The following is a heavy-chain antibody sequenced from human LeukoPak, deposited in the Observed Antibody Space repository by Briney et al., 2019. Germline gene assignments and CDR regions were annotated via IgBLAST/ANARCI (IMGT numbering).Heavy chain of an antibody. CDR2: IFFSGST. Sequence: SETLSLTCSVSGGSFSSYYWTWIRQPPGKGLEWIGYIFFSGSTNYSPSLKSRVTISIDTSKNQFSLKLSSVTAADTAIYYCAGASSWYVFYSWGQGTLVTVSS. CDR1: GGSFSSYY. D-gene: IGHD6-13*01. CDR3: AGASSWYVFYS. V-gene: IGHV4-59*01. J-gene: IGHJ4*02.